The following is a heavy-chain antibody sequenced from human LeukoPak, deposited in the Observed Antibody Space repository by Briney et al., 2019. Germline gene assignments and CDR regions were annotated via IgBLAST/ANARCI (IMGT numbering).Heavy chain of an antibody. CDR2: ISWNSGTI. CDR3: AKDFSLVRGAMDY. Sequence: PGGSLRLSCAASGFTFSSYAMHWVRQAPGKGLEWVSGISWNSGTIGYADSVKGRFTISRDNAKNSLYLQMNSLGAEDTALYYCAKDFSLVRGAMDYWGQGTLVTVSS. V-gene: IGHV3-9*01. J-gene: IGHJ4*02. CDR1: GFTFSSYA. D-gene: IGHD3-10*01.